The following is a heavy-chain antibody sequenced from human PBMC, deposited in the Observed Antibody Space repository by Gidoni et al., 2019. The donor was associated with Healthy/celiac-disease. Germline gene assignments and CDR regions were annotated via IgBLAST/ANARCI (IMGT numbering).Heavy chain of an antibody. Sequence: EVQLVESGGGVVQPGGSLRLSCAASGFTFYDYAMHWVRQAPVKGLEWVSLISGDGGSTYYADSVKGRVTISRDNSKNSLYLQMNSLRTEDTALYYCAKEGKSGYDIYYFDYWGQGTLVTVSS. V-gene: IGHV3-43*02. J-gene: IGHJ4*02. D-gene: IGHD5-12*01. CDR2: ISGDGGST. CDR1: GFTFYDYA. CDR3: AKEGKSGYDIYYFDY.